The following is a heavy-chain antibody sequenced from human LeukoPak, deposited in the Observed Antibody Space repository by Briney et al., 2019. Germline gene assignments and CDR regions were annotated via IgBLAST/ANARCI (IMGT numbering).Heavy chain of an antibody. CDR1: GFTFDDYA. J-gene: IGHJ4*02. CDR2: ISWNSGSI. V-gene: IGHV3-9*01. Sequence: GGSLRLSCAASGFTFDDYAMHWVRQAPGKGLEWVSGISWNSGSIGYADSVKGRFTISRDNSKNTLYLQMNSLRAEDTAVYYCARDLSAMVRGVMSYWGQGTLVTVSS. CDR3: ARDLSAMVRGVMSY. D-gene: IGHD3-10*01.